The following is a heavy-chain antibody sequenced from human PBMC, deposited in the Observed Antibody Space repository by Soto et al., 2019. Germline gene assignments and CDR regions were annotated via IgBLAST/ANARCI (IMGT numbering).Heavy chain of an antibody. V-gene: IGHV3-30*18. CDR3: AKDPQTYCGGDCYSFYFDY. CDR2: ISYDGSNK. Sequence: QVQLVESGGGVVQPGRSLRLSCAASGFTFSSYGMHWVRQAPGKGLEWVAVISYDGSNKYYADSVKGRFTISRDNSKNTLYLQMNSLSAEDTAVYYRAKDPQTYCGGDCYSFYFDYWGQGTLVTVSS. D-gene: IGHD2-21*02. J-gene: IGHJ4*02. CDR1: GFTFSSYG.